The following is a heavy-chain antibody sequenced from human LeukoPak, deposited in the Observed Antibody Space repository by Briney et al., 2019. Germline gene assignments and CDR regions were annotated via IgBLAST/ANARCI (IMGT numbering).Heavy chain of an antibody. CDR2: ISSSSSYI. Sequence: GGSLRLSCAASGFTFSSYSMNWVRQAPGKGLEWVSSISSSSSYIYYADSVKGQFTISRDNAKNSLYLQMNSLRAEDTAVYYCARAASVFSGSYAYWGQGTLVTVSS. V-gene: IGHV3-21*01. D-gene: IGHD1-26*01. CDR3: ARAASVFSGSYAY. J-gene: IGHJ4*02. CDR1: GFTFSSYS.